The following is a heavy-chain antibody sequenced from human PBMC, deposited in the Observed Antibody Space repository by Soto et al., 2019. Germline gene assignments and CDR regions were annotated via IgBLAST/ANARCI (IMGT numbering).Heavy chain of an antibody. CDR3: ARAEGYCSSTSCYPTHYYYYYGMDV. CDR2: IYYSGST. V-gene: IGHV4-59*01. J-gene: IGHJ6*02. Sequence: SETLSLTCTVSGGSISSYYWSWIRQPPGKGLEWIGYIYYSGSTNYNPSLKSRVTISVDTSKNQFSLKLSSVTAADTAVYYCARAEGYCSSTSCYPTHYYYYYGMDVWGQGTTVTVSS. D-gene: IGHD2-2*01. CDR1: GGSISSYY.